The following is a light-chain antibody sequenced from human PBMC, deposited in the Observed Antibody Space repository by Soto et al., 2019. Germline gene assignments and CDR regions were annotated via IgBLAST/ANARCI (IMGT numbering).Light chain of an antibody. CDR3: QVWESGSDHPV. CDR2: RDS. CDR1: NIGSKS. V-gene: IGLV3-21*02. Sequence: SYELTQPPSASVAPGQTARITCGGNNIGSKSVQWYQQKPGQAPVLVVYRDSDRPSGIAERFSGSNSGNAATLTISRVEAGDEAEYYCQVWESGSDHPVFGGGTKLTVL. J-gene: IGLJ2*01.